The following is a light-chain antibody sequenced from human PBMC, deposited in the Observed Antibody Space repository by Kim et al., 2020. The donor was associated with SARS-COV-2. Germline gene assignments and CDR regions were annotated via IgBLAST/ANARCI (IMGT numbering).Light chain of an antibody. CDR3: NSPDSSGNHWV. Sequence: ALGQTVRITCQGDSLRTYYASWYQQKPGQAPVLVIYGKNNRPSGIPDRFSGSSSGNTASLTITGAQAEDEADYYCNSPDSSGNHWVFGGGTQLTVL. CDR2: GKN. CDR1: SLRTYY. V-gene: IGLV3-19*01. J-gene: IGLJ3*02.